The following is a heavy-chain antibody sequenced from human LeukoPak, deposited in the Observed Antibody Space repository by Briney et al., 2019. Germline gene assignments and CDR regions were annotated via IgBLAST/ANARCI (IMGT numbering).Heavy chain of an antibody. CDR2: ISSSSSYI. Sequence: GGSLRLSCAASGFTFSSYSMNWVRQAPGKGLEWVSSISSSSSYIYYADSVKGRFTISRDNAKNSLYLQMNSLRAEDTAVYYCAGSYDSSGYPVNWFDPWGQGTLVTVSS. CDR1: GFTFSSYS. V-gene: IGHV3-21*01. D-gene: IGHD3-22*01. J-gene: IGHJ5*02. CDR3: AGSYDSSGYPVNWFDP.